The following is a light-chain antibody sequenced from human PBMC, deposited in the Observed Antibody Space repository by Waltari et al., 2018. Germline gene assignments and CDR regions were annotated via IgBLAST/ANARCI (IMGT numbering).Light chain of an antibody. J-gene: IGKJ4*01. CDR1: QSVFFSPKNKNS. V-gene: IGKV4-1*01. CDR3: QQYYTTPLT. CDR2: WAS. Sequence: DIVMTQFPDSLAVSLGERSTIHFKASQSVFFSPKNKNSLAWYQQKPGQPPKLLIYWASTRESGVPDRFTGSGSGTDFTLTVSSLQPEDVAIYYCQQYYTTPLTFGGGTKVEI.